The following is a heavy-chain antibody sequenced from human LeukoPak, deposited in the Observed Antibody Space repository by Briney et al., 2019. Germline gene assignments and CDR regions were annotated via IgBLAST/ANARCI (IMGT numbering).Heavy chain of an antibody. CDR2: ISAYNGNT. CDR3: ARDLRDSSGYYLFSY. V-gene: IGHV1-18*01. CDR1: GYTFTSYG. D-gene: IGHD3-22*01. J-gene: IGHJ4*02. Sequence: ASVKVSCKASGYTFTSYGISWARQAPGQGLEWMGWISAYNGNTNYAQKLQGRVTMTRDTSISTAYMELSRLGSDDTAVYYCARDLRDSSGYYLFSYWGQGTLVTVSS.